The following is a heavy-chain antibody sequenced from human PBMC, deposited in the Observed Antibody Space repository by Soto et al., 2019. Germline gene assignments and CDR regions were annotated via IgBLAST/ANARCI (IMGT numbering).Heavy chain of an antibody. V-gene: IGHV3-30-3*01. CDR1: GFTFSSYA. J-gene: IGHJ6*02. Sequence: QVQLVESGGGVVQPGRSLRLSCAASGFTFSSYAMHWVRQAPGKGLERVAVISYDGINKYYADSVKGRFTISRDNSNNTLYLQMNSLRADDTAVYYCARDHGPGYYYYGMDVWGQGTTVTVSS. CDR3: ARDHGPGYYYYGMDV. D-gene: IGHD2-2*01. CDR2: ISYDGINK.